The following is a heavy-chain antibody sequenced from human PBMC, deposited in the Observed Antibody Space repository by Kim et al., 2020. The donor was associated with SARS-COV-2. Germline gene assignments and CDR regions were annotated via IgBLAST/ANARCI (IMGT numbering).Heavy chain of an antibody. J-gene: IGHJ1*01. D-gene: IGHD6-19*01. CDR1: GFTFNNYA. CDR2: IRGNGGST. V-gene: IGHV3-23*01. Sequence: GGSLRLSCAASGFTFNNYAMSWVRQAPGKGLEWVAAIRGNGGSTKYADSVKGRFTISRDNSKNTLYLQMDSLRAEDTAVYYCAKVSRGSSGWFEYFHHWGQGTLVTVSS. CDR3: AKVSRGSSGWFEYFHH.